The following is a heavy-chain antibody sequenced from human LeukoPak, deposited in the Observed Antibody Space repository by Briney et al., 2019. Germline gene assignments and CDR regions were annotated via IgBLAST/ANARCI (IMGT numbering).Heavy chain of an antibody. J-gene: IGHJ4*02. CDR2: IKSESDGGTT. Sequence: GGSLKLSCAASGIIFNNVWMNWVRQAPGKGLEWVARIKSESDGGTTDYAAPVKGRFTISRDDSKNTLYLQMNSLKTDDTALYYCTTRRVDTGVVTGDFWGQGTLVTVSS. D-gene: IGHD2-21*02. CDR1: GIIFNNVW. CDR3: TTRRVDTGVVTGDF. V-gene: IGHV3-15*07.